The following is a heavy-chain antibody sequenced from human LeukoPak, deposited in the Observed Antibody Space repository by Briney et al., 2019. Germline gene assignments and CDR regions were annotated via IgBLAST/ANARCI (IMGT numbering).Heavy chain of an antibody. CDR2: INDDESST. Sequence: GGSLRLSCAASAFTFNTYWMHWVRHVPGRGLEWVSRINDDESSTNYADSVKGRFTISRDNAKDTLYLHMNSLTAEDTAVYYCARGAKWAYYFDYWGQGTLVTVSS. J-gene: IGHJ4*02. V-gene: IGHV3-74*01. CDR1: AFTFNTYW. D-gene: IGHD1-26*01. CDR3: ARGAKWAYYFDY.